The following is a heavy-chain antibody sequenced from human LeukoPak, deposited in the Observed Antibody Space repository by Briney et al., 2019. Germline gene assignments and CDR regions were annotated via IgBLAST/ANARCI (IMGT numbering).Heavy chain of an antibody. J-gene: IGHJ6*02. CDR3: ARQPPPNMAGFFYYGMDV. CDR1: GYSFTSYT. D-gene: IGHD6-19*01. V-gene: IGHV1-3*01. CDR2: TNAGNSNT. Sequence: ASVKVSCKASGYSFTSYTMHWVRQAPGQRPEWMGWTNAGNSNTKYSQKFQGRVTITRDTSANTAYMELSSLRSEDTAVYYCARQPPPNMAGFFYYGMDVWGQGTTVTVSS.